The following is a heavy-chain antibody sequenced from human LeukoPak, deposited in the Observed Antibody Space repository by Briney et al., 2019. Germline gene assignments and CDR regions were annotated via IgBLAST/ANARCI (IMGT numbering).Heavy chain of an antibody. CDR1: GGTFSSYA. V-gene: IGHV1-69*01. Sequence: SVKVSCKASGGTFSSYAISWVRQAPGQGLEWMGGIIPIFATANYAQKFQGRVTITADESTSTAYIELSSLRSEDTAVYYCARGPITTRSHFDYWGQGTLVTVSS. CDR3: ARGPITTRSHFDY. CDR2: IIPIFATA. D-gene: IGHD3-22*01. J-gene: IGHJ4*02.